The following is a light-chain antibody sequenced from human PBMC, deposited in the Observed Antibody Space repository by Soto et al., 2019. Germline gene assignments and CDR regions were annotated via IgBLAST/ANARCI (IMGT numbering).Light chain of an antibody. CDR1: NSDVGGYDY. V-gene: IGLV2-14*01. CDR3: SSHGGSSPFDL. J-gene: IGLJ1*01. Sequence: QSALTQPASVSGSPGQSITISCTGTNSDVGGYDYVSWYQQHPGKVPKLIIQEVSNRPSGVSNRFSGSKSGNTASLTISGLQTEDEADYYCSSHGGSSPFDLFGTGTKLTVL. CDR2: EVS.